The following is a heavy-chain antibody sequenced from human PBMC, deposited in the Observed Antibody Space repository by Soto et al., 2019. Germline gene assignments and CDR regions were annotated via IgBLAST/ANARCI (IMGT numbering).Heavy chain of an antibody. Sequence: GGSLRLSCAASGFTFSSYSMNWVRQVPGKGLEWVSYISSSSSTIYYADSVKGRFTISRDNAKNSLYLQMNSLRDEDTAVYYCAREAAAGYLNWFDPWGQGTLVTVSS. J-gene: IGHJ5*02. V-gene: IGHV3-48*02. D-gene: IGHD6-13*01. CDR1: GFTFSSYS. CDR2: ISSSSSTI. CDR3: AREAAAGYLNWFDP.